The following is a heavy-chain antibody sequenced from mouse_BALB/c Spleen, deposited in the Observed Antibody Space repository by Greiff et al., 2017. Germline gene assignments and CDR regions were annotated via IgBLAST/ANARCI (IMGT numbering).Heavy chain of an antibody. CDR2: ISDGGSYT. D-gene: IGHD2-4*01. V-gene: IGHV5-4*02. CDR1: GFTFSDYY. J-gene: IGHJ3*01. CDR3: ARAYDYAAWFAY. Sequence: EVQLQESGGGLVKPGGSLKLSCAASGFTFSDYYMYWVRQTPEKRLEWVATISDGGSYTYYPDSVKGRFTISRDNAKNNLYLQMSSLKSEDTAMYYCARAYDYAAWFAYWGQGTLVTVSA.